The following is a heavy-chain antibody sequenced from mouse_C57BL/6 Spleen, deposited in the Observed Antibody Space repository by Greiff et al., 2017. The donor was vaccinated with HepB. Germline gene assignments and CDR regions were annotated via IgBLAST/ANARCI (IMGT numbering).Heavy chain of an antibody. D-gene: IGHD1-1*02. CDR1: GYTFTSYW. Sequence: QVQLQQPGAELVMPGASVKLSCKASGYTFTSYWMHWVKQRPGQGLEWIGEIDPSDSYTNYNQKFKGKSTLTVDKSSSTAYMQLSSLTSEDSAVYYCARGGVGGFAYWGQGTLVTVSA. CDR3: ARGGVGGFAY. CDR2: IDPSDSYT. J-gene: IGHJ3*01. V-gene: IGHV1-69*01.